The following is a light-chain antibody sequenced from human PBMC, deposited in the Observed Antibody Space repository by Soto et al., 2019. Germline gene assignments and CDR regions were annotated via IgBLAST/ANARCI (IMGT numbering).Light chain of an antibody. CDR2: GNS. CDR1: SSNIGAGYD. J-gene: IGLJ2*01. V-gene: IGLV1-40*01. CDR3: QSYDSSLSAVV. Sequence: QSVLTQPPSMSGAPGQRATFSCTGSSSNIGAGYDVHWYQQLPGTAPKLLILGNSNRPSGVPDRFSGSKSGTSASLAITGLQAEDEADYYCQSYDSSLSAVVFGGGTKLTVL.